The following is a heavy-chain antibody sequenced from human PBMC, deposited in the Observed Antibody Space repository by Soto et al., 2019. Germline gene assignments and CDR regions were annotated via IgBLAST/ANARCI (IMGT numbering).Heavy chain of an antibody. CDR2: INPSGGST. D-gene: IGHD2-2*01. J-gene: IGHJ5*02. CDR3: ARGVVVPVNCFDP. V-gene: IGHV1-46*03. CDR1: GYISTSYY. Sequence: ASVKVSCKASGYISTSYYMHWVRQAPGQGLEWMGIINPSGGSTSYAQKFQGRVTMTRDTSTSTVYMELSSLRSEDTAVDYYARGVVVPVNCFDPWGKGPLVTVS.